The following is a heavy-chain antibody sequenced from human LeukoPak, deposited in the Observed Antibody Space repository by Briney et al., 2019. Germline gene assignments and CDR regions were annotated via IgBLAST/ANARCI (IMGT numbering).Heavy chain of an antibody. D-gene: IGHD1-1*01. CDR2: IYPGDSDT. CDR3: ARDKGPTTGTTLGDY. CDR1: GYSLTSYW. Sequence: GESLKISCKGSGYSLTSYWIGWVRQMPGKGLEWMGIIYPGDSDTRYSPSFQGQVTISADKSISTAYLQWSSLKASDTAMYYCARDKGPTTGTTLGDYWGQGTLVTVSS. V-gene: IGHV5-51*01. J-gene: IGHJ4*02.